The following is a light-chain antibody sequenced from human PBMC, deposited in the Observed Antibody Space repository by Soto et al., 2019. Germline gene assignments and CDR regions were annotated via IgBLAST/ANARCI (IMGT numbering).Light chain of an antibody. J-gene: IGKJ4*01. Sequence: DIQMTQSPSSLSASVGDRVTITCQASQDISYYLNWYQQKPGKAPKLLMYDASNLETGVPSRFSGSGSGTDFTFTIKSMQTEDIAKYYCQQYDNMPLTFGGGTKVDIK. V-gene: IGKV1-33*01. CDR2: DAS. CDR1: QDISYY. CDR3: QQYDNMPLT.